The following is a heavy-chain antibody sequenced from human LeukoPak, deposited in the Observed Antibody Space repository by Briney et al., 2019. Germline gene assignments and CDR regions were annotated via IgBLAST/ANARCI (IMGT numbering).Heavy chain of an antibody. CDR2: IYYSGST. Sequence: PSETLSLTCTVSGGSISSGDYYWSWIRQPPGKGLRWFGYIYYSGSTYYNPSLKSRVTISVDTSKNQFSLKLSSVTAADTAVYYCACWYYYDSSGYRSGDYWGQGTLVTVSS. J-gene: IGHJ4*02. CDR3: ACWYYYDSSGYRSGDY. D-gene: IGHD3-22*01. V-gene: IGHV4-30-4*01. CDR1: GGSISSGDYY.